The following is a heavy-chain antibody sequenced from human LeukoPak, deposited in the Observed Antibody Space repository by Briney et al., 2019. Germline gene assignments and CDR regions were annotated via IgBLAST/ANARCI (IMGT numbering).Heavy chain of an antibody. V-gene: IGHV3-30*02. CDR2: IRYDGSNK. CDR3: AKVTSPYYYYMAV. CDR1: GFTFSSYG. J-gene: IGHJ6*03. Sequence: PGGSLRLSCAASGFTFSSYGMHWVRQAPGKGLEWVAFIRYDGSNKYYADSVKGRFTISRDNSKNTLYLQMNSMRGEETAVYYCAKVTSPYYYYMAVWGKGTTVTVSS.